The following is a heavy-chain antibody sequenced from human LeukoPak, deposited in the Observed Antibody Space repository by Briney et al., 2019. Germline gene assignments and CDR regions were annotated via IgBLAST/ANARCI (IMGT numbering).Heavy chain of an antibody. J-gene: IGHJ4*02. CDR2: IYYSGST. Sequence: PSETLSLTCTVSGGSLSSYYWSWLRQPPGKGLEWIGYIYYSGSTNYNPSLKSRVTISVDTSKNQFSLKLSSVTAADTAVYYCARGGYYFDYWGQGTLVTVSS. V-gene: IGHV4-59*01. CDR1: GGSLSSYY. CDR3: ARGGYYFDY.